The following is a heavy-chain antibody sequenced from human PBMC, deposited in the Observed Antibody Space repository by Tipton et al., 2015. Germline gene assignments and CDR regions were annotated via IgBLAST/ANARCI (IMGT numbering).Heavy chain of an antibody. CDR3: AGGFYVLGTYGETARQYYFGS. CDR2: ISAGGNT. J-gene: IGHJ4*02. D-gene: IGHD3-10*01. CDR1: GGSMNSYY. Sequence: GLVKPSETLSVTCTVSGGSMNSYYWTWMRQPPGKGLEWIGFISAGGNTKYNPSLKSRVSMSVDTSKNQFSLRLNTVTAADTAVYSCAGGFYVLGTYGETARQYYFGSWGQGILVTVSS. V-gene: IGHV4-59*01.